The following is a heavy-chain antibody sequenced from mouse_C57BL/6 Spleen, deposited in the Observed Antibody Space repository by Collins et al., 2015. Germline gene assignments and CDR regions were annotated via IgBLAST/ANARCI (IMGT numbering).Heavy chain of an antibody. V-gene: IGHV9-3*01. CDR2: INTYSGVP. CDR1: GYTFTTYG. CDR3: ARRSSYYAMDY. D-gene: IGHD1-1*01. J-gene: IGHJ4*01. Sequence: QIQLVQSGPELKKPGETVKISCKASGYTFTTYGMSWVKQAPGKGLKWMGWINTYSGVPTYADDFKGRFAFSLETSASTAYLQINNLKNEDTATYFCARRSSYYAMDYWGQGTSVTVSS.